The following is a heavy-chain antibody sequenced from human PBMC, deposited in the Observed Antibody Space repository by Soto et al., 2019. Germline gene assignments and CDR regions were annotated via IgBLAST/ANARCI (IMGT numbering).Heavy chain of an antibody. V-gene: IGHV3-30-3*01. D-gene: IGHD1-26*01. CDR2: ISYDGSNK. CDR1: GFTFSSYA. Sequence: GGSLRLSCAASGFTFSSYAMHWVRQAPGKGLEWVAVISYDGSNKYYADSVKGRFTISRDNSKNTLYLQMNSLRAEDTAVYYCAIDLRIVGATLDYYYYGMDVWGQGTTVTVSS. CDR3: AIDLRIVGATLDYYYYGMDV. J-gene: IGHJ6*02.